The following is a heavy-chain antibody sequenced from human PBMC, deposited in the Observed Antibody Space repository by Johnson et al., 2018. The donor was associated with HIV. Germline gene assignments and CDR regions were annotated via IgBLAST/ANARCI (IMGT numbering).Heavy chain of an antibody. CDR1: GFSFDEYD. V-gene: IGHV3-20*04. J-gene: IGHJ3*02. D-gene: IGHD3-3*01. CDR3: ARDLVSIFGVVRSTDGFDI. Sequence: EVQLVESGGGVARPGGSLRLSCEASGFSFDEYDMSWVRQVPGKGLEWISGINWNGHGTGYADSVRGRFTISRDNAKNSLYLQLNSLRVEDTAVYYCARDLVSIFGVVRSTDGFDIWGQGTVVTVSS. CDR2: INWNGHGT.